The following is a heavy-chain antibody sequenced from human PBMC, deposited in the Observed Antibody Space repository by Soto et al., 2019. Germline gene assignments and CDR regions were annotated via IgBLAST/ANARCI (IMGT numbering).Heavy chain of an antibody. Sequence: EVQLVESGGGLVQPGGSLRLSCAVSGFNVSSSYMSWVRQAPGKGLEWVSVIYSGGNTYYTDSVKGRFSISRHNSKNTLYLQMSSLRTEDTAVYYCASQRWLQRDALDIWGQGTMVTVSS. CDR3: ASQRWLQRDALDI. D-gene: IGHD5-12*01. J-gene: IGHJ3*02. V-gene: IGHV3-53*04. CDR2: IYSGGNT. CDR1: GFNVSSSY.